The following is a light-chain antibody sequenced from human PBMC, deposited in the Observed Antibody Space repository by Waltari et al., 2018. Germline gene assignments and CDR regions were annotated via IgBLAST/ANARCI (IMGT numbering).Light chain of an antibody. CDR1: SSDIGRYDI. V-gene: IGLV2-23*02. CDR3: CSYAGNYIWV. J-gene: IGLJ3*02. Sequence: QSALTQPASVSGSPGQSVTISCTGASSDIGRYDIVSWYQQHPGNAPKLIICDVSKRPSGVSDRFSGSKSGDTASLPISGLQCEDEADYYCCSYAGNYIWVFGGGTRLTVL. CDR2: DVS.